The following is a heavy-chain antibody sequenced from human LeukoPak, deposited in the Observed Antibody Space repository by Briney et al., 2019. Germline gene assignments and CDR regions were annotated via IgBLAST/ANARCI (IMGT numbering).Heavy chain of an antibody. CDR3: ARDGSSGWPNPLAY. V-gene: IGHV3-21*01. D-gene: IGHD6-19*01. CDR2: ISSGGSYI. Sequence: GGSLRLSCAASGFTFSSYTMNWVRQAPGKGLEWVSSISSGGSYIYYAASVKGRFTISRDNAKNSLYLQMDTLRVEDTALYYCARDGSSGWPNPLAYWGQGTLVTVSS. CDR1: GFTFSSYT. J-gene: IGHJ4*02.